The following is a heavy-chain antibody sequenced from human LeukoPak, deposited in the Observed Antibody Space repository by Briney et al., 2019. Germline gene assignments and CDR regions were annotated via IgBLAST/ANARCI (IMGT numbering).Heavy chain of an antibody. CDR3: ARGRTEDVDTAMVFDI. CDR2: ISDSGNT. D-gene: IGHD5-18*01. CDR1: GFTLSSYA. V-gene: IGHV3-23*01. Sequence: SGGSLRLSCAASGFTLSSYAMSWVRQAPGKGLEWVSAISDSGNTYHADSVKGRFTISRDSSKNTLFLQMNRLRPEDAAVYYCARGRTEDVDTAMVFDIWGQGTMVTVSS. J-gene: IGHJ3*02.